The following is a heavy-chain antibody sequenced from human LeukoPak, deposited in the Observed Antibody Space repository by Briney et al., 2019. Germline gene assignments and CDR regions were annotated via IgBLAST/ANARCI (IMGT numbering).Heavy chain of an antibody. CDR1: GGSISSYY. Sequence: SETLSLTCTVSGGSISSYYWSWIRQPAGKGLEWIGRIYTSGSTNYNPSLKSRVTMSVDTSKNQFSLKLSSVTAADTAVYYCARVNTLGNMVAFDIWGQGTMVTVSS. CDR3: ARVNTLGNMVAFDI. V-gene: IGHV4-4*07. J-gene: IGHJ3*02. D-gene: IGHD3-10*01. CDR2: IYTSGST.